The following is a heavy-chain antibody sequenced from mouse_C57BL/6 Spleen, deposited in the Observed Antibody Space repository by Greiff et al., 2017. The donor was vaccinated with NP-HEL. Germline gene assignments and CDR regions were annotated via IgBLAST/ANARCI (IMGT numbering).Heavy chain of an antibody. D-gene: IGHD2-4*01. CDR3: AKSTMRYYAMDY. J-gene: IGHJ4*01. CDR2: ISYDGSN. Sequence: EVKLLESGPGLVKPSQSLSLTCSVTGYSITSGYYWNWIRQFPGNKLEWMGYISYDGSNNYNPSLKNRISITRDTSKNQFFLKLNSVTTEDTATYYCAKSTMRYYAMDYWGQGTSVTVSS. V-gene: IGHV3-6*01. CDR1: GYSITSGYY.